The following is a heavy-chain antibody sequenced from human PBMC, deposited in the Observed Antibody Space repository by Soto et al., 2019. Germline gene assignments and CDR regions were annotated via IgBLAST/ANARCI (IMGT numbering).Heavy chain of an antibody. V-gene: IGHV1-18*01. J-gene: IGHJ6*02. D-gene: IGHD1-26*01. CDR2: ISAYNGNT. CDR1: GYTFTSYG. CDR3: AREGSWREGYIGRLGYYYGMDV. Sequence: ASVKVSCKASGYTFTSYGIRWVRQAPGQGLEWMGWISAYNGNTNYAQKLQGRVTMTTDTSTRTAYMELRSLRSDDTAVYYCAREGSWREGYIGRLGYYYGMDVWGQGTTVTVSS.